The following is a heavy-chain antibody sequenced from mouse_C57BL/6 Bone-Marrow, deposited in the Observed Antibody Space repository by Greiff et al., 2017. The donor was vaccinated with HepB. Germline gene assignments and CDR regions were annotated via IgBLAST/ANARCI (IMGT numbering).Heavy chain of an antibody. CDR2: INHNNGGT. Sequence: EVQLQQSGPELVKPGASVKISCTASGYTFTDYYMNWVKQSHGKSLEWIGDINHNNGGTSYNQKFKGKATLTVDKSSSTAYMELRSLTSEDSAVYYCARENYEAMDYWGQGTSVTVSS. CDR1: GYTFTDYY. D-gene: IGHD1-1*01. V-gene: IGHV1-26*01. CDR3: ARENYEAMDY. J-gene: IGHJ4*01.